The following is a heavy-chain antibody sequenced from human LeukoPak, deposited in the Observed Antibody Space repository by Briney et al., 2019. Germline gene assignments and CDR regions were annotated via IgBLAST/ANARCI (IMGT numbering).Heavy chain of an antibody. CDR3: ARVLGGYDYVWGSYRYTLPQEYYFDY. D-gene: IGHD3-16*02. CDR2: IYRSGST. CDR1: GGSISSGSYY. Sequence: SETLSLTCTVSGGSISSGSYYWSWIRQPPGKGLEWIGSIYRSGSTYYNPSLKSRVTISVDTSKNQFSLKLSSVTAADTAVYYCARVLGGYDYVWGSYRYTLPQEYYFDYWGQGTLVTVSS. J-gene: IGHJ4*02. V-gene: IGHV4-39*07.